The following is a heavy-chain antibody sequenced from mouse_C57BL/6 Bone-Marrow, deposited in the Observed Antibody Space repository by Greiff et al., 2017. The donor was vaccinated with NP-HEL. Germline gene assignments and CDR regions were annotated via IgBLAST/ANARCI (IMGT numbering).Heavy chain of an antibody. J-gene: IGHJ1*03. CDR3: ARKVKLGRGYFDV. CDR2: INPSNGGT. CDR1: GYTFTSYW. Sequence: QVQLQQPGTELVKPGASVKLYCKASGYTFTSYWMHWVKQRPGQGLEWIGNINPSNGGTNYNEKFKSKATLTVDKSSSTAYMQLSSLTSEDSAVYYCARKVKLGRGYFDVWGTGTTVTVSS. D-gene: IGHD4-1*01. V-gene: IGHV1-53*01.